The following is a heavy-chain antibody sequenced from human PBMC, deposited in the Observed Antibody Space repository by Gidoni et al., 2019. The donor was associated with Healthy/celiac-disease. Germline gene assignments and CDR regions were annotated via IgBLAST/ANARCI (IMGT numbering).Heavy chain of an antibody. V-gene: IGHV3-64D*06. J-gene: IGHJ4*02. Sequence: EVQLVESGGGLVQPGGSLRLSCSASGFTFSSYAMHWVRQAPGKGLEYVSAISSNGGSTYYADSVKGRFTISRDNSKNTLYLQMSSLRAEDTAVCYCVKDKQQWLVHVLFDYWGQGTLVTVSS. CDR1: GFTFSSYA. CDR3: VKDKQQWLVHVLFDY. D-gene: IGHD6-19*01. CDR2: ISSNGGST.